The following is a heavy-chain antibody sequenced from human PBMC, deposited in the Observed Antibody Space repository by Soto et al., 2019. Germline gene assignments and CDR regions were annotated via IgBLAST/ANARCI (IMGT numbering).Heavy chain of an antibody. CDR2: INHSGST. Sequence: QVQLQQWGAGLLKPSETLSLTCAVYGGSFSVYYWSWIRQPPGKGLEWIGEINHSGSTNYNPSLKSRVTISVDTSKNQFSLKLSSVTAADTAVYYCARGGNSGYVWWGEGTLVTVSS. CDR3: ARGGNSGYVW. V-gene: IGHV4-34*01. CDR1: GGSFSVYY. J-gene: IGHJ4*02. D-gene: IGHD5-12*01.